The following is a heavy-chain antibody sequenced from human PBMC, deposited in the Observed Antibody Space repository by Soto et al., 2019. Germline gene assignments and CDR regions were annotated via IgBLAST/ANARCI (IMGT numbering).Heavy chain of an antibody. CDR1: GFTFSSYW. V-gene: IGHV3-74*03. CDR2: INRDGSDT. Sequence: EVQLVESGGGLVQPGGSLRLSCAASGFTFSSYWIYWVRQAPGKGLEFVSRINRDGSDTTYAGSVKGRFTISRDNAKNTVYLQMNSLRVEDTAAYHCARGGAYHAFDVWGQGTMVTVS. D-gene: IGHD2-2*01. CDR3: ARGGAYHAFDV. J-gene: IGHJ3*01.